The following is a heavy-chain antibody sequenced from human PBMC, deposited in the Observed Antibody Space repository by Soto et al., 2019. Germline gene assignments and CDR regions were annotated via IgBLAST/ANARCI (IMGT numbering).Heavy chain of an antibody. CDR1: VYTFTSYA. J-gene: IGHJ5*02. CDR2: INAGNGNT. V-gene: IGHV1-3*01. Sequence: XSVKVSCKASVYTFTSYAMHWVRQAPGQRLEWMGWINAGNGNTKYSQKFQGRVTITRDTSASTAYMELSSLRSEDTAVYYCARDHSSSSWYPNWFDHWGQGTLVTVSS. CDR3: ARDHSSSSWYPNWFDH. D-gene: IGHD6-13*01.